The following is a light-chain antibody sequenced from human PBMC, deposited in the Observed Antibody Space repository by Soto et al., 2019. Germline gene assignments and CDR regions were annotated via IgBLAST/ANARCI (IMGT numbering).Light chain of an antibody. J-gene: IGKJ4*01. CDR2: GAS. CDR1: QSVSSN. CDR3: QQYNDWPLT. Sequence: EIVMTQSPATLSVSPGERATLSCRASQSVSSNLAWYQQKAGQAPRLLIYGASTRATGITASVSGSGSGTEFTLTISSLQSEDFAVYYCQQYNDWPLTFGGGTKLEIK. V-gene: IGKV3-15*01.